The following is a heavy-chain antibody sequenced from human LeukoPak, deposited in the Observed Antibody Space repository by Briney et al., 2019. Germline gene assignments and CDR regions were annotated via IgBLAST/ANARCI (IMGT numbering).Heavy chain of an antibody. J-gene: IGHJ4*02. Sequence: GGSLRLSCAASGFTFSSNWMHWVRQAPGKGLVWVSRINEDGSTTNYADSVKGRFTISRDNSKNTLYLQMNSLRAEDTAVYYCARDYARIAVAGTWRLPLDYWGQGTLVTVSS. V-gene: IGHV3-74*01. CDR3: ARDYARIAVAGTWRLPLDY. CDR1: GFTFSSNW. D-gene: IGHD6-19*01. CDR2: INEDGSTT.